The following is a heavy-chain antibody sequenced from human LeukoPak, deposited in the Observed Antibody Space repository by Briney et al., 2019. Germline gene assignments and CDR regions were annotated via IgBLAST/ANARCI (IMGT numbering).Heavy chain of an antibody. D-gene: IGHD5-12*01. CDR1: GCTFTGYY. V-gene: IGHV1-2*02. J-gene: IGHJ4*02. CDR2: INPNSGGT. Sequence: ASVKVSRKASGCTFTGYYMHWVRQAPGQGLEWMGWINPNSGGTNYAQKFQGRVTMTRDTSISTAYMELSRLRSDDTAVYYCARVEYSGYVLDLGYWGQGTLVTVSS. CDR3: ARVEYSGYVLDLGY.